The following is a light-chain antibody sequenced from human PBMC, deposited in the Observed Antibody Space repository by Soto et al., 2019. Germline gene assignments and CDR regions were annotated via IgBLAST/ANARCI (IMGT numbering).Light chain of an antibody. CDR3: QQHRTSPIT. Sequence: EIVLTQSPGTLSLSPGERATLSCRASQSVSSSYLAWYQQKPGQAPRLLIYGASSRATGIPDRFSGSGSGTDFTLTISRLEPEDFAVYYRQQHRTSPITFGQETRPEIK. J-gene: IGKJ5*01. CDR2: GAS. V-gene: IGKV3-20*01. CDR1: QSVSSSY.